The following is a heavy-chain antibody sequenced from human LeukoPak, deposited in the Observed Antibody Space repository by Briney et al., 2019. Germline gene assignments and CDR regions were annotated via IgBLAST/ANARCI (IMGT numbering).Heavy chain of an antibody. CDR1: GGTFSSYA. V-gene: IGHV1-69*05. Sequence: ASVKVSCKASGGTFSSYAISWVRQAPGQGLEWMGGIIPIFGTANYAQKFQGRVTMTRDTSTSTVYMELSSLRSEDTAVYYCARDLTYYYDSSGYDAFDIWGQGTMVAVSS. D-gene: IGHD3-22*01. CDR3: ARDLTYYYDSSGYDAFDI. J-gene: IGHJ3*02. CDR2: IIPIFGTA.